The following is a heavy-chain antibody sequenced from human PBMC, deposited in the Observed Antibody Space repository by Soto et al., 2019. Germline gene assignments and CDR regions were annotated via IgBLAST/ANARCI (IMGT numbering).Heavy chain of an antibody. CDR2: ISVHNGKT. V-gene: IGHV1-18*01. J-gene: IGHJ3*02. CDR3: ARGRSSVWHYVDDSFDI. D-gene: IGHD6-25*01. CDR1: GYTFTRYG. Sequence: VQLVQSGAEVRKPGASVKVSCKASGYTFTRYGLTWVRQAPGQGLEWLGWISVHNGKTRNAQKLQGRVSMTTDTAANTIFLELRSLRDDESALYFCARGRSSVWHYVDDSFDIWGQGTLLTVSS.